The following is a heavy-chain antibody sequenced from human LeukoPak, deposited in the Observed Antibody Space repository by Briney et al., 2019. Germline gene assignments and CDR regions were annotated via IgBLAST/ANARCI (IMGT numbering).Heavy chain of an antibody. Sequence: GGSLRLSCAASGFTFSTYWMAWVRQAQGKGRRGVANIKYDGIEKYYVDSVKGRFTISRDNAKNSLYLHMNSLRDDDTAVYYCARDLVTEPTGDWFDPWGQGTLVTVSS. CDR1: GFTFSTYW. V-gene: IGHV3-7*01. D-gene: IGHD3-10*01. J-gene: IGHJ5*02. CDR2: IKYDGIEK. CDR3: ARDLVTEPTGDWFDP.